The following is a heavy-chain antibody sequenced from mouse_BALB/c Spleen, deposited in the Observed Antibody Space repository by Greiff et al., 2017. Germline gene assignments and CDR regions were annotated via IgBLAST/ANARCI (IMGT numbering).Heavy chain of an antibody. J-gene: IGHJ3*01. Sequence: VQLVESGGGLVKPGGSLKLSCAASGFTFSDYYMYWVRQTPEKRLEWVATISDGGSYTYYPDSVKGRFTISRDNAKNNLYLQMSSLKSEDTAMDDCAREGDDSFAYWGQGTLVTVSA. V-gene: IGHV5-4*02. D-gene: IGHD2-13*01. CDR2: ISDGGSYT. CDR3: AREGDDSFAY. CDR1: GFTFSDYY.